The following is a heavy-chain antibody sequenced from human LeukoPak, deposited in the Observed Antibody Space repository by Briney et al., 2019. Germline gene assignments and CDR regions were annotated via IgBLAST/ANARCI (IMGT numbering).Heavy chain of an antibody. D-gene: IGHD6-19*01. CDR2: INRDGSIT. CDR3: AKAAVAGTFCGY. V-gene: IGHV3-74*01. J-gene: IGHJ4*02. CDR1: GFTFSRYW. Sequence: PGGSLRLSCAASGFTFSRYWMHWVRQAPGKGLVWVSRINRDGSITNYADSVKGRFTISRDNAKNTLYLQMNSLRAEDTAVYYCAKAAVAGTFCGYWGQGTLVTVSS.